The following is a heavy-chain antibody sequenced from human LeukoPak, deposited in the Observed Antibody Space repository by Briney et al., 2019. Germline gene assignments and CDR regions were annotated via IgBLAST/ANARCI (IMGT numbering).Heavy chain of an antibody. V-gene: IGHV3-53*04. CDR3: ARDLRSCSGGECYEYKWFDP. J-gene: IGHJ5*02. D-gene: IGHD2-21*01. Sequence: GGSLRLSCGASGFTVNSNYMAWVRQAPGKGLEWVAIINKGGSKHYSDFVRSRFTISRHNSNNTLYLQMRSLRPADTAVYYCARDLRSCSGGECYEYKWFDPWGQGTLVTVSS. CDR2: INKGGSK. CDR1: GFTVNSNY.